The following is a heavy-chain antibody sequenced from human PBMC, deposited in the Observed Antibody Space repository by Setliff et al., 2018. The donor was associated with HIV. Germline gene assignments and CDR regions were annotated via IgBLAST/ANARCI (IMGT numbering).Heavy chain of an antibody. J-gene: IGHJ4*02. V-gene: IGHV3-30*04. CDR2: ISHDGSNK. CDR1: GFTFSSFA. CDR3: ARGSLWFGKLHSDY. D-gene: IGHD3-10*01. Sequence: PGGSLRLSCAASGFTFSSFAMHWVRQAPGKGLEGVAVISHDGSNKYYANSVKGRFTVSRDNSKNTLYLQSSSLRAEDTAVYYCARGSLWFGKLHSDYWGQGTLVTVSS.